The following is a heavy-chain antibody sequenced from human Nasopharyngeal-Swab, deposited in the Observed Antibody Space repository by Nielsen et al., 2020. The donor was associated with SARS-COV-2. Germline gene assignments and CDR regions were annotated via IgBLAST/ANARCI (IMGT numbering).Heavy chain of an antibody. J-gene: IGHJ5*02. CDR2: ISSSFSYI. D-gene: IGHD6-13*01. Sequence: GESLKISCAASGFTFSSYSMNWVRQAPGKGLEWVSSISSSFSYIYYADSVKGRFTLSRDNAKNSLYLQMNSLRAEDTAVYYCARDGLYSSSWYSSGWFDPWGQGTLVTVSS. V-gene: IGHV3-21*01. CDR3: ARDGLYSSSWYSSGWFDP. CDR1: GFTFSSYS.